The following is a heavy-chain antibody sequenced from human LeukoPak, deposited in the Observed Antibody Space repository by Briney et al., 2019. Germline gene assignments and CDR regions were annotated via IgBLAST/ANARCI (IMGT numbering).Heavy chain of an antibody. CDR2: IRSKANSYAT. Sequence: GGSLRLSCAASGFTFSGSAMHWVRQASGKGLEWVGRIRSKANSYATAYAASVKGRFTISRGDSKNTAYLQMNSLKTEDTAVYYCTSSGYSSGFVGRNADYWGQGTLVTVSS. J-gene: IGHJ4*02. CDR1: GFTFSGSA. V-gene: IGHV3-73*01. CDR3: TSSGYSSGFVGRNADY. D-gene: IGHD6-19*01.